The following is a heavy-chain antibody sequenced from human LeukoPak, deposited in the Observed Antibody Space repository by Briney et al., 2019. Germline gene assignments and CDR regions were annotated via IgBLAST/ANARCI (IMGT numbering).Heavy chain of an antibody. V-gene: IGHV3-7*03. CDR3: ARDPSPSCGDDCYFDAFAG. J-gene: IGHJ3*01. CDR2: INQDGRKK. CDR1: EFTFGRYC. Sequence: GGSLRLSCVASEFTFGRYCMTWVRQAPGKGLEWVADINQDGRKKHYVDSVKGRFTISRDNAKNFLYLQMNSLRAEDTAVYFCARDPSPSCGDDCYFDAFAGWGQARMVT. D-gene: IGHD2-21*02.